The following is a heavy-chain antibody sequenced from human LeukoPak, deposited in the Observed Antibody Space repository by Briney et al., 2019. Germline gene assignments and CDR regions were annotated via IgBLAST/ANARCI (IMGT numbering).Heavy chain of an antibody. J-gene: IGHJ5*02. CDR1: GYTFTGYY. Sequence: ASVKVACKASGYTFTGYYMHWVRQAPGQGLEWMGWTNPKSGGTHYAQKFQGRVTMTRDTSINTAYMELSRLRSDDTAVYYCALRSRSWFNWFDPWGQGTLVTVSS. CDR2: TNPKSGGT. V-gene: IGHV1-2*02. D-gene: IGHD6-13*01. CDR3: ALRSRSWFNWFDP.